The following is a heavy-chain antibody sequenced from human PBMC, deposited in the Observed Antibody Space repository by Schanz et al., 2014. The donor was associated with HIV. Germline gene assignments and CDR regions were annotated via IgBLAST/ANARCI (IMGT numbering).Heavy chain of an antibody. CDR2: ISYDGSNK. J-gene: IGHJ4*02. CDR1: GFTFSTKG. Sequence: VQLVESGGGLVQPGGSLRLSCAASGFTFSTKGMHWVRQAPGKGLEWVAVISYDGSNKYYADSVKGRFTISRDNSKNTLYLQMNSLRAEDTAVYYCAKRRDSGYAYFDYWGQGTLVTVSS. D-gene: IGHD1-1*01. CDR3: AKRRDSGYAYFDY. V-gene: IGHV3-30*18.